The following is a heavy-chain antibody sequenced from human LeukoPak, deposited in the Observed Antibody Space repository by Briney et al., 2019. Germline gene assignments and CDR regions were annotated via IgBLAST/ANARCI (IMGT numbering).Heavy chain of an antibody. V-gene: IGHV4-39*07. CDR3: ARENSGYEYYFDY. CDR1: GGSISSYY. J-gene: IGHJ4*02. Sequence: SETLSLTCTVSGGSISSYYWGWIRQPPGKGLEWIGSIYYSGSTYYNPSLKSRVTISVDTSKNQFSLKLSSVTAADTAVYYCARENSGYEYYFDYWGQGTLVTVSS. CDR2: IYYSGST. D-gene: IGHD5-12*01.